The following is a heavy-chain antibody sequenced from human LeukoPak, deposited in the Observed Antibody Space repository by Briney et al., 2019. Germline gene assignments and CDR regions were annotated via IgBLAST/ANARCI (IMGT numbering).Heavy chain of an antibody. CDR3: ASRTSPSYCSGGSCYPVGFDP. J-gene: IGHJ5*02. CDR2: IYYSGST. D-gene: IGHD2-15*01. Sequence: SETLSLTCTVSGGSISSSSYYWDWIRQPPGKGLEWIGSIYYSGSTYYNPSLKSRVTISVDTSKNQFSLKLSSVTAADTAVYYCASRTSPSYCSGGSCYPVGFDPWGQGTLVTVSS. CDR1: GGSISSSSYY. V-gene: IGHV4-39*07.